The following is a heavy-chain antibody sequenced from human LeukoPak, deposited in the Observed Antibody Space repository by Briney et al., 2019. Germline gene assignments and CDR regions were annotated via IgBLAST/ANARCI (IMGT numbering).Heavy chain of an antibody. D-gene: IGHD4-11*01. V-gene: IGHV1-8*03. CDR1: GYTFTSYD. Sequence: GASVKVSCKASGYTFTSYDINWVRQPTGRGLEWMGWMNPNSGNTGYAQKFQGRVTITRNTSISTAYMELSSLRSEDTAVYYCARFGNNYSNYDYWGQGTLVTVSS. CDR3: ARFGNNYSNYDY. CDR2: MNPNSGNT. J-gene: IGHJ4*02.